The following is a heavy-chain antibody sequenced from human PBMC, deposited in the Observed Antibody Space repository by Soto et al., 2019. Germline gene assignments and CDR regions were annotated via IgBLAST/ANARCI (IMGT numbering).Heavy chain of an antibody. V-gene: IGHV4-59*08. CDR2: IYYSGST. CDR1: GGSISSYY. Sequence: SETLSLTCTVSGGSISSYYWSWIRQPPGKGLEWIGYIYYSGSTNYNPSLKSRVTISVDTSKNQFSLKLSSVTAADTAVYYCARHSTRGVPIDYWGQGTLVTVSS. D-gene: IGHD3-10*01. J-gene: IGHJ4*02. CDR3: ARHSTRGVPIDY.